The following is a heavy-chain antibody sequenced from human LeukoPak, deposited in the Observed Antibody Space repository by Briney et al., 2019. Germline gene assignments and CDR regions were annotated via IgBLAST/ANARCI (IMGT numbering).Heavy chain of an antibody. CDR3: ARVLTTVVTKYFDY. J-gene: IGHJ4*02. Sequence: GGSLRLSCAASGFTVSSNYMSWVRQAPGKGLEWVSVIYSGGSTYYADSVKGRFTISRDNSKNTLYPQMNSLRAEDTAVYYCARVLTTVVTKYFDYWGQGTLVTVSS. CDR1: GFTVSSNY. CDR2: IYSGGST. D-gene: IGHD4-23*01. V-gene: IGHV3-66*02.